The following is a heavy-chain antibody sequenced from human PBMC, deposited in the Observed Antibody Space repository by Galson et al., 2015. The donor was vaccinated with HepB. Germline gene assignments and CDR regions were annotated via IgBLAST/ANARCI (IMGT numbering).Heavy chain of an antibody. CDR1: GYTFTSYD. CDR2: MNPNSGNT. Sequence: SVKVSCKASGYTFTSYDINWVRQATGQGLEWMGWMNPNSGNTGYAQKFQGRVTMTRNTSISTAYMELSSLRSEDTAVYYCARYCSSTSCFDDAFDIWGQGTMVTVSS. D-gene: IGHD2-2*01. V-gene: IGHV1-8*01. CDR3: ARYCSSTSCFDDAFDI. J-gene: IGHJ3*02.